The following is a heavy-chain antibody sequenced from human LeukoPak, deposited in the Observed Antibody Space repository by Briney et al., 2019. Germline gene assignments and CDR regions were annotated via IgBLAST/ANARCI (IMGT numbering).Heavy chain of an antibody. CDR2: VYHSGST. D-gene: IGHD2/OR15-2a*01. Sequence: SETLSLTCAVSGYSISSGYYWGWIRQPPGKGLEWIGSVYHSGSTYYNPSLKSLVTISVDTSKNQFSLRLSSVTAADTAAYYCARRLGRPNIDIDYWGQGKLVTVSS. V-gene: IGHV4-38-2*01. CDR1: GYSISSGYY. J-gene: IGHJ4*02. CDR3: ARRLGRPNIDIDY.